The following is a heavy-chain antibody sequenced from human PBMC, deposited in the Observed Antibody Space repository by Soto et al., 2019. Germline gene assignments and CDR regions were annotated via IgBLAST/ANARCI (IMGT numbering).Heavy chain of an antibody. V-gene: IGHV3-21*01. CDR2: ISSSSTHI. CDR3: LRWDCTSTCYLLY. Sequence: GESLKISCSASGFTFSNYSMNWVRQAPGKGLEWVSSISSSSTHIYYANSVKGRFTISRDNAKNSLYLQMNSLRAEDTAVYYCLRWDCTSTCYLLYLGLATLVTVPS. D-gene: IGHD2-2*01. J-gene: IGHJ4*02. CDR1: GFTFSNYS.